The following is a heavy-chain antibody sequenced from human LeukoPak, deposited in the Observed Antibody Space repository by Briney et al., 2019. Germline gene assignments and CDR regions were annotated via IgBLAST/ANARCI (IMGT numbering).Heavy chain of an antibody. CDR2: ISAYNGNT. CDR1: GYTFTSYG. CDR3: ARDLRYFDWLSVASFDY. D-gene: IGHD3-9*01. Sequence: RASVKVSCKASGYTFTSYGISWVRQAPGQGLEWMGWISAYNGNTNYAQKLQGRVTMTTDTSTSTACMELRSLRSDDTAVYYCARDLRYFDWLSVASFDYWGQGTLVTVSS. V-gene: IGHV1-18*01. J-gene: IGHJ4*02.